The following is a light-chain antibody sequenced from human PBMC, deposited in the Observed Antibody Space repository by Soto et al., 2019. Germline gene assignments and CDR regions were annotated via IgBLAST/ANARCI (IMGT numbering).Light chain of an antibody. J-gene: IGLJ1*01. V-gene: IGLV2-11*01. Sequence: QSALTQPRSVSGSPGQSVTISCTGTSSDVGGYNYVSWYEPHPVKAPKLMIYDVTKRPSGVPDRFSGSKSGNTASLTSSGHQAEYEADCYCCSYVGSYTWVFGTGTKLTVL. CDR2: DVT. CDR3: CSYVGSYTWV. CDR1: SSDVGGYNY.